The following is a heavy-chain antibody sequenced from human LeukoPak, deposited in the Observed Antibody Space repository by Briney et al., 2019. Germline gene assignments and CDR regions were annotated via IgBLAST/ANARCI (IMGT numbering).Heavy chain of an antibody. V-gene: IGHV4-30-4*08. CDR1: GGSISSGDYY. J-gene: IGHJ4*02. D-gene: IGHD5-18*01. Sequence: PSQTLSLTCTVSGGSISSGDYYWSWIRQPPGKGLEWIGYIYYSGSTYYNPSLKSRVTISVDTSKNQFSLKLSSVTAADTAVYYCARGVDTAMGVRYWGQGTLVTVSS. CDR2: IYYSGST. CDR3: ARGVDTAMGVRY.